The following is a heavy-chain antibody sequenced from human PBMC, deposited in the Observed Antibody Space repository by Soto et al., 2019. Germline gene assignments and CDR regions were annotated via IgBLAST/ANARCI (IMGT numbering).Heavy chain of an antibody. J-gene: IGHJ5*02. D-gene: IGHD4-4*01. CDR1: GGSISSYY. CDR2: IYTSGGT. Sequence: SETLSLSCTGSGGSISSYYWSWSRQPAGKGLEWIGRIYTSGGTNYNPSLKSRVTMSVDTSKNQFSLKLSSVTAADTAVYYCARADGIYSMERWFDPWGQGTLVTVS. V-gene: IGHV4-4*07. CDR3: ARADGIYSMERWFDP.